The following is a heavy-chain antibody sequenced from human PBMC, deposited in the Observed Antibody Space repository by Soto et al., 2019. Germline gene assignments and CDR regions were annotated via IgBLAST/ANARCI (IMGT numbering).Heavy chain of an antibody. D-gene: IGHD3-22*01. CDR3: TRYYYESSGYYVY. J-gene: IGHJ4*02. CDR1: GFTFGSYA. V-gene: IGHV3-49*04. CDR2: IRSEANGGTT. Sequence: PGGSLRLSCTGSGFTFGSYALSWVRQAPGKGLEWVGVIRSEANGGTTDYAASVKGRITISRDDSKSIAYMEINSLQTEDTAVYYCTRYYYESSGYYVYWGQGALVTASS.